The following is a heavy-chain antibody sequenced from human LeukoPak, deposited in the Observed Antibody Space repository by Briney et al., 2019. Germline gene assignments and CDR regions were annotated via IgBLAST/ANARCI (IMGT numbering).Heavy chain of an antibody. V-gene: IGHV3-30*18. D-gene: IGHD4-17*01. CDR2: ISYDGSHK. J-gene: IGHJ5*02. CDR1: GITFRSYG. CDR3: AKGARGDTVTSIVGLNWFDP. Sequence: PGGSLRLSCAASGITFRSYGMHGVRQAPGKGLEWVAVISYDGSHKYYADSVKGRFSISRDNSKNTLYLQMNSLSADDTAVYYCAKGARGDTVTSIVGLNWFDPWGQGTLVTVSS.